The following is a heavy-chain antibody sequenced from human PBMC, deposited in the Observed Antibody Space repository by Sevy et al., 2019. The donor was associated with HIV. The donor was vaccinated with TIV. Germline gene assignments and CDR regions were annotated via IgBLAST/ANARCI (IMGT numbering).Heavy chain of an antibody. V-gene: IGHV3-23*01. CDR1: GFTFSDYA. CDR3: AKDFSSSYSSAWYDFHY. D-gene: IGHD6-19*01. CDR2: VGGSGGSR. Sequence: GGSLRLSCATSGFTFSDYAMSWVRRAPGKGLEWVSGVGGSGGSRHYADSVKGRFTISRDNSKNTLYLQMNSLRAEDTALYYCAKDFSSSYSSAWYDFHYWGQGTLVTVSS. J-gene: IGHJ4*02.